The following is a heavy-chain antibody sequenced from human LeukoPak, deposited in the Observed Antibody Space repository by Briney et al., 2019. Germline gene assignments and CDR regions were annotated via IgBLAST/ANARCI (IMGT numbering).Heavy chain of an antibody. CDR1: GGSISSTNW. CDR2: ISLRGLT. CDR3: ATETYYDSSGPHFDY. Sequence: SGTLSLTCGVSGGSISSTNWWSWVRQPPGQGLEWIGEISLRGLTNYNPTLKSRVTISVDKSKNQFSLKLSSVTAADTAVYYCATETYYDSSGPHFDYWGQGTLVTVSS. J-gene: IGHJ4*02. V-gene: IGHV4-4*02. D-gene: IGHD3-22*01.